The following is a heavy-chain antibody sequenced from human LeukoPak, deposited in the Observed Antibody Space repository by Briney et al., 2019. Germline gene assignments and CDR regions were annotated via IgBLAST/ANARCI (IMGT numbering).Heavy chain of an antibody. V-gene: IGHV4-59*01. CDR3: ARGLYGSGIDYYYYMGV. CDR1: GGSISSYY. D-gene: IGHD3-10*01. CDR2: IYYSGST. J-gene: IGHJ6*03. Sequence: SETLSLTCTVSGGSISSYYWSWIRQPPGKGLEWIGYIYYSGSTNYNPSLKSRVTISVDTSKNQFSLKLSSVTAADTAVYYCARGLYGSGIDYYYYMGVWGKGTTVTVSS.